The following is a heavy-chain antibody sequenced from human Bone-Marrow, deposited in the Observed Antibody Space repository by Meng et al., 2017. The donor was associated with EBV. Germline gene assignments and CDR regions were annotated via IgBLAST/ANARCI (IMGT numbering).Heavy chain of an antibody. CDR1: GFTFSGSA. Sequence: EVQLVESGGGLVQPGGSVKLSCAASGFTFSGSAMHWVRQASGKGLEWVGRIRSKANSYATAYAASVKGRFTISRDDSKNTAYLQMNSLKTEDTAVYYCTSPSYSSGGGYWGQGTLVTVSP. CDR3: TSPSYSSGGGY. V-gene: IGHV3-73*02. CDR2: IRSKANSYAT. J-gene: IGHJ4*02. D-gene: IGHD6-19*01.